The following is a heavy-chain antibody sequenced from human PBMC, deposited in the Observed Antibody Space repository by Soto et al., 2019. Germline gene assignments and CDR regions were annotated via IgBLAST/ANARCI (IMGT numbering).Heavy chain of an antibody. CDR3: ARHRHYDILTGYSPLWFDP. Sequence: GESLKISCKGSGYSFTSYWIGWVRQMPGKGLEWMGIIYPGDSDTRYSPSFQGQVTISADKSISTAYLQWSSLKASDTAMYYCARHRHYDILTGYSPLWFDPWGQGSLVTFS. CDR1: GYSFTSYW. V-gene: IGHV5-51*01. CDR2: IYPGDSDT. J-gene: IGHJ5*02. D-gene: IGHD3-9*01.